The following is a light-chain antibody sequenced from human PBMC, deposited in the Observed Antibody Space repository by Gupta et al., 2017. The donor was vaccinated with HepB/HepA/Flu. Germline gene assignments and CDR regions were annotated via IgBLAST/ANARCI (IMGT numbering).Light chain of an antibody. CDR2: GAS. CDR1: QSVSSN. Sequence: EIVMTQSPATLSVSPGERATLSCRASQSVSSNLAWYKQKPGQVPRLLIYGASTRATGIPARFSGSGYGTEFTLTISSLQSEDFAVYYCQQNYNRPLCSFGQGTKMEIK. CDR3: QQNYNRPLCS. J-gene: IGKJ2*04. V-gene: IGKV3-15*01.